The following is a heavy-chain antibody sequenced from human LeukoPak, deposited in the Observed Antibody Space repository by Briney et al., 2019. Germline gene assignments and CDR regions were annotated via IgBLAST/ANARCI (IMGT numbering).Heavy chain of an antibody. Sequence: GESLKISCKGSGYSYTNYWIGWVRQMPGKGLEWMGIIYPGDSDTRYSPSFQGQVTISADKSISTAYLQWNSLKASDTAMYYCARNKDGYNRPFDYWGQGTLVTVSS. CDR3: ARNKDGYNRPFDY. CDR2: IYPGDSDT. J-gene: IGHJ4*02. V-gene: IGHV5-51*01. D-gene: IGHD5-24*01. CDR1: GYSYTNYW.